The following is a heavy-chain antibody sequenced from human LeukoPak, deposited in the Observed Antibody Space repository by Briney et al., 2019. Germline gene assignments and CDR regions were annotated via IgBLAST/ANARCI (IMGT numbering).Heavy chain of an antibody. CDR3: ARDFDFWSGSGYYYMDV. Sequence: SQTLSLTCAISGDSVSSNSAAWNWIRQSPSRGLEWLGRTYYRSKWYNDYAVSVKSLITINPDTSKNQFSLQLNSVTPEDTAVYYCARDFDFWSGSGYYYMDVWGKGTTVTVSS. D-gene: IGHD3-3*01. CDR1: GDSVSSNSAA. CDR2: TYYRSKWYN. V-gene: IGHV6-1*01. J-gene: IGHJ6*03.